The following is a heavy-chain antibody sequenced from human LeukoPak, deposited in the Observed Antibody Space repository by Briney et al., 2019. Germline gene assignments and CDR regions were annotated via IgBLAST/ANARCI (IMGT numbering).Heavy chain of an antibody. Sequence: PSQTLSLTCTVSVGSISSGGYYWSWIRQHPGKGLEWIGYIYYSGSTYYNPSLKSRVTISVDTSKNQFSLKLSSVTAADTAVYYCATRTGLRGPTRGAGAVWFDPWGQGTLVTVSS. V-gene: IGHV4-31*03. CDR1: VGSISSGGYY. CDR2: IYYSGST. J-gene: IGHJ5*02. CDR3: ATRTGLRGPTRGAGAVWFDP. D-gene: IGHD5-12*01.